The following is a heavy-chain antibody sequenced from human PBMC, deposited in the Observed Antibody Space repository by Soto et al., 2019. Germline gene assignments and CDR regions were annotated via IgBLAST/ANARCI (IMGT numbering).Heavy chain of an antibody. CDR2: ISYDGNNK. D-gene: IGHD2-15*01. CDR1: GFTFSSYA. Sequence: PGGSLRLSCAASGFTFSSYAMYRVRQAPGKGLEWVAVISYDGNNKYYADSVKGRFTISRDNSKNTLYLQMNSLRAEDTAVYYCARAECDGGSCYTLVGLRYGMDVWGQGTTVTVSS. V-gene: IGHV3-30-3*01. J-gene: IGHJ6*02. CDR3: ARAECDGGSCYTLVGLRYGMDV.